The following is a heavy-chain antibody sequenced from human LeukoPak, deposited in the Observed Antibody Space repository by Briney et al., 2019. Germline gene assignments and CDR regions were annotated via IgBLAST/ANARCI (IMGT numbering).Heavy chain of an antibody. CDR2: ISSSGSTI. V-gene: IGHV3-48*03. D-gene: IGHD5-18*01. J-gene: IGHJ4*02. Sequence: QTGGSLRLSCAASGFTFSSYEMNWVRQAPGKGLEWVSYISSSGSTIYCADSVKGRFTISRDNAKNSLYLQMNSLRAEDTAVYYCARVTRGYSYGVDYWGQGTLVTVSS. CDR3: ARVTRGYSYGVDY. CDR1: GFTFSSYE.